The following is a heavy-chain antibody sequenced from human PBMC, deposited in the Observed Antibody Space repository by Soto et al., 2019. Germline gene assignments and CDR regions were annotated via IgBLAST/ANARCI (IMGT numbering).Heavy chain of an antibody. J-gene: IGHJ4*02. D-gene: IGHD2-15*01. CDR2: INAGNGNT. CDR3: ARPVVAATPPDY. Sequence: QVQLVQSGAEVRKPGASVKVSCKASGYAFTSYPMHWVRQAPGQRLEWMGWINAGNGNTKYSQNFQGRVTITRDTSASTAYMELSSLRSEDTAVYYCARPVVAATPPDYWGQGTLVTVSS. V-gene: IGHV1-3*01. CDR1: GYAFTSYP.